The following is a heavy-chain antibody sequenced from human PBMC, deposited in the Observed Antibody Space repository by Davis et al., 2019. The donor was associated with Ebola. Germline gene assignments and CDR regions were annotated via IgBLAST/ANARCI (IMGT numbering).Heavy chain of an antibody. J-gene: IGHJ6*02. CDR3: AKDRLSSQPSSFGMDV. CDR1: GFIFKTYG. Sequence: GESLKISCAASGFIFKTYGMHWVRQAPGKGLEWVAIIWYDGSNKYYADSVKGRFTISRDNSKNTLYLQMNSLRVEDTALYYCAKDRLSSQPSSFGMDVWGQGTTVTVS. D-gene: IGHD3-16*02. V-gene: IGHV3-33*06. CDR2: IWYDGSNK.